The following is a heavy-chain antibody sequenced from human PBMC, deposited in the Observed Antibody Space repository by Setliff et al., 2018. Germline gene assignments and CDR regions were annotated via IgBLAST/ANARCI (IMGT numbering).Heavy chain of an antibody. V-gene: IGHV3-74*01. Sequence: SGGSLRLSCGASGFTFRKYWMYWVRQVPGKGLVWVSRISPDGTITNYADSVKGRFPISRDNAKNTLYLQMNSLRGEDTAVYFCASIDWGENFYNTDVWGKGATVTVSS. CDR2: ISPDGTIT. CDR3: ASIDWGENFYNTDV. J-gene: IGHJ6*03. D-gene: IGHD7-27*01. CDR1: GFTFRKYW.